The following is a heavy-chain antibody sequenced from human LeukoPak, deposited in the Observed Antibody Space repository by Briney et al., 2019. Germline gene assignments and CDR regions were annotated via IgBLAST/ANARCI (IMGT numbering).Heavy chain of an antibody. Sequence: SQTLSLTCAVSGGSISSGGYSWGWIRQPPGKGLEWIGYIYHVGSTSYNPSLKSRATISIDRSKNQFSLKLTSVTAADTAVYYCARDLSYYYGSGSYYNPWGPGTLVTVSS. CDR1: GGSISSGGYS. D-gene: IGHD3-10*01. CDR3: ARDLSYYYGSGSYYNP. J-gene: IGHJ5*02. V-gene: IGHV4-30-2*01. CDR2: IYHVGST.